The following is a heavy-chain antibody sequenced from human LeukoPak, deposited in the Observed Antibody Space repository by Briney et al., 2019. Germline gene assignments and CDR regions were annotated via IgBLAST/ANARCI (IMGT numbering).Heavy chain of an antibody. D-gene: IGHD1-26*01. CDR2: ISYDGSNK. V-gene: IGHV3-30*18. J-gene: IGHJ4*02. CDR1: GFTFSSYG. CDR3: AKDQRGSGSYYY. Sequence: PGGSLRLSCAASGFTFSSYGMHWVRQAPGKGLECVAVISYDGSNKYYADSVKGRFTISRDISKNTLYLQMNSLRAEDTAVYYCAKDQRGSGSYYYWGQGTLVTVSS.